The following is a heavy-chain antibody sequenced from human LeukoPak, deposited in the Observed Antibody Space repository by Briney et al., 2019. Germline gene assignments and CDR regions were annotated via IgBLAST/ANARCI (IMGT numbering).Heavy chain of an antibody. CDR3: ARDGATLVFDY. CDR1: GFTFSSYG. V-gene: IGHV3-33*01. Sequence: PGGSLRLSRAASGFTFSSYGMHWVRQAPGKGLEWVAVIWYDGSNKYYADSVKGRFTISRDNSKNTLYLQMNSLRAEDTAVYYCARDGATLVFDYWGQGTLVTVSS. CDR2: IWYDGSNK. D-gene: IGHD1-1*01. J-gene: IGHJ4*02.